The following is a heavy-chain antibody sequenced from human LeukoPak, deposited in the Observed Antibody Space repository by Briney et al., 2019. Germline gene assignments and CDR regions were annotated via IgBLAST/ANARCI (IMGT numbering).Heavy chain of an antibody. V-gene: IGHV3-30*18. CDR3: AKALYATEAIDY. CDR2: ISYDGSNK. D-gene: IGHD2-2*02. CDR1: GFTFSRYG. J-gene: IGHJ4*02. Sequence: GGSLRLSCAASGFTFSRYGMHWVRQAPGKGLEWVAVISYDGSNKCYGDSVKGRFTISRDNSKNTLYLQMNSLRAEDTAVYYCAKALYATEAIDYWGQGTLVTVSS.